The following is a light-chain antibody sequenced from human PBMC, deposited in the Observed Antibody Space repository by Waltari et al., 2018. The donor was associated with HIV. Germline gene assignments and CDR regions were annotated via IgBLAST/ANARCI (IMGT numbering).Light chain of an antibody. Sequence: DIQMTQSPSSRSASVGDRVTITCRASRGISNYLVWYQQRPGKRPKLLIYDASTLQSGVPSRFRGSGSGTDFTLTISSLQPEDVASYYCQQYSSAPFTFGPGTKVDIK. CDR3: QQYSSAPFT. CDR1: RGISNY. J-gene: IGKJ3*01. V-gene: IGKV1-27*01. CDR2: DAS.